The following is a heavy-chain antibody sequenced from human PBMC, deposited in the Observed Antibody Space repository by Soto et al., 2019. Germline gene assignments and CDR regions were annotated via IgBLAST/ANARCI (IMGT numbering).Heavy chain of an antibody. CDR1: GGSISSADYY. V-gene: IGHV4-30-4*01. J-gene: IGHJ5*01. CDR2: FHSSGAT. Sequence: SETLSLTCTVSGGSISSADYYWSWIRQPPGKGLEWIGYFHSSGATYNPSIKSRVTISVDSSKNQFSLNLTPVSAADTAVYYCARLGGFYQSLDSWGQGTLVTVSS. CDR3: ARLGGFYQSLDS. D-gene: IGHD3-22*01.